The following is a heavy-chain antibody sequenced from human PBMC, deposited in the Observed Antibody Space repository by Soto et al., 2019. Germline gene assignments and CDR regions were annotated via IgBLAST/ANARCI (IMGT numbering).Heavy chain of an antibody. CDR2: IYYSGST. D-gene: IGHD3-3*01. J-gene: IGHJ5*02. CDR3: ARVGKMHYDFWSGYYTSGEKYDWFDP. V-gene: IGHV4-59*12. CDR1: GGSISSYY. Sequence: SETLSLTCTVSGGSISSYYWSWIRQPPGKGLEWIGYIYYSGSTNYNPSLKSRVTISVDTSKNQFSLKLSSVTAADTAVYYCARVGKMHYDFWSGYYTSGEKYDWFDPWGQGTLVTVSS.